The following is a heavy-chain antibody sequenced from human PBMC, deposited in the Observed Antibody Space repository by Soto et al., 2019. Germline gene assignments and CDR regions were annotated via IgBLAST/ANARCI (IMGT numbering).Heavy chain of an antibody. V-gene: IGHV3-21*01. J-gene: IGHJ4*02. D-gene: IGHD1-26*01. CDR1: GFTFSSYS. CDR3: ARDPDGEYSGSYFDY. Sequence: GGSLRLSCAASGFTFSSYSMNWVRQAPGKGLEWVSSISSSSSYIYYADSVKGRFTISRDNAKNSLYLQMNSLRAEDTAVYYCARDPDGEYSGSYFDYWGQGTLVTVSS. CDR2: ISSSSSYI.